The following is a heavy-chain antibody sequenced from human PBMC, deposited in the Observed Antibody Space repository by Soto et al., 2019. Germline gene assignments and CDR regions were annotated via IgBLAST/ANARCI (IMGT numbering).Heavy chain of an antibody. CDR1: GYTFTSYG. CDR2: ISAYNGNT. Sequence: ASVKVSCKASGYTFTSYGISWVRQAPGQGLEWMGWISAYNGNTNYAQKLQGRVTMTTDTSTSTAYMELRSLRSDDTAVYYCARDNSYHYYYYGMDVWGQGTTVTVSS. V-gene: IGHV1-18*01. J-gene: IGHJ6*02. CDR3: ARDNSYHYYYYGMDV. D-gene: IGHD5-18*01.